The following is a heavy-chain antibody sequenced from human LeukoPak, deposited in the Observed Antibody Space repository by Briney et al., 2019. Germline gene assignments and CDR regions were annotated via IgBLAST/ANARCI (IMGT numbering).Heavy chain of an antibody. D-gene: IGHD5-24*01. CDR3: AKDFRDGYNHPSYYFDS. CDR1: GFTFSSYG. J-gene: IGHJ4*02. CDR2: ISYDGSSE. V-gene: IGHV3-30*18. Sequence: GRSLRLSCAASGFTFSSYGMHWVRQAPGKGLEWVAVISYDGSSEYYADSVQGRFTVARDNSKNTMYLQMNSLRAEDTAVYYCAKDFRDGYNHPSYYFDSWGQGTLVTVSS.